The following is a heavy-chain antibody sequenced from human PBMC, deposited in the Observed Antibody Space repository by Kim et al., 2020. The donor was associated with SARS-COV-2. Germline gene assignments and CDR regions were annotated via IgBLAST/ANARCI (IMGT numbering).Heavy chain of an antibody. V-gene: IGHV1-24*01. Sequence: ASVKVSCKVSGYTLTELSMHWVRQAPGKGLEWMGGFDPEDGETIYAQKFQGRVTMTEDTSTDTAYMELSSLRSEDTAVYYCATGLVAGPPAWFDPWGQGTLVTVSS. CDR1: GYTLTELS. D-gene: IGHD2-8*02. CDR3: ATGLVAGPPAWFDP. CDR2: FDPEDGET. J-gene: IGHJ5*02.